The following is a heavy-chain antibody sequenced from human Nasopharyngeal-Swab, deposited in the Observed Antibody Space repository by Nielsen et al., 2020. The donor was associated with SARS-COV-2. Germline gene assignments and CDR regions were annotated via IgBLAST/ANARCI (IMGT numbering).Heavy chain of an antibody. CDR1: GFTFSSYW. Sequence: LKISCAASGFTFSSYWMSWVRQAPGKGLEWVANIKQDGSEKYYVDSVKGRFTISRDNAKNSLYLQMNSLRAEDTAVYYCARVGSSSWYFDYWGQGTLVTVSS. V-gene: IGHV3-7*01. CDR3: ARVGSSSWYFDY. J-gene: IGHJ4*02. D-gene: IGHD6-13*01. CDR2: IKQDGSEK.